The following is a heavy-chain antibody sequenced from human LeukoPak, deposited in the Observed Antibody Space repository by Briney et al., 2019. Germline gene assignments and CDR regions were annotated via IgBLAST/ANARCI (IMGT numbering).Heavy chain of an antibody. D-gene: IGHD3-22*01. CDR3: GRLKYYYDSSGYYSRYYFDY. V-gene: IGHV1-18*04. Sequence: ASVKVSCKASGYTFTGYYMHWVRQAPGQGLEWMGWVNPNSGNTNYAQKLQGRVTMTTDTSTSTAYMELRSLRSDDTAVYYCGRLKYYYDSSGYYSRYYFDYWGQGTLVTVSS. CDR1: GYTFTGYY. CDR2: VNPNSGNT. J-gene: IGHJ4*02.